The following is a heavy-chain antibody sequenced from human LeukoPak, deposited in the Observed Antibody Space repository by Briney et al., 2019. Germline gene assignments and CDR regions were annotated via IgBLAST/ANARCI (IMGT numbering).Heavy chain of an antibody. Sequence: APVKVSCKASGYTFTGYYMHWVRQAPGQGLEWMGWINPNTGGTNYVQKFQGRVTMTRDTSINTAYMELSRLRSDDTAVYYCARGGAGSGYGFDYWGQGTLVTASS. J-gene: IGHJ4*02. D-gene: IGHD5-12*01. V-gene: IGHV1-2*02. CDR1: GYTFTGYY. CDR3: ARGGAGSGYGFDY. CDR2: INPNTGGT.